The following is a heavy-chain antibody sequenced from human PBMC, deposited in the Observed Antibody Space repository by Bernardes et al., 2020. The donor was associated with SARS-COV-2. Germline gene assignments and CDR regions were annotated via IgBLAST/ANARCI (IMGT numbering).Heavy chain of an antibody. CDR2: IYYSGST. V-gene: IGHV4-59*01. J-gene: IGHJ2*01. D-gene: IGHD3-10*01. CDR1: VGSTGSYY. Sequence: SETLSLTCTVSVGSTGSYYWAWIRQPPGKGLEWIGYIYYSGSTNYNPSLKSRVTISVDRSQNQFSLNLSSVTPADTAVYYCARDLSHLVRRGFDLWGRGTLVTVSS. CDR3: ARDLSHLVRRGFDL.